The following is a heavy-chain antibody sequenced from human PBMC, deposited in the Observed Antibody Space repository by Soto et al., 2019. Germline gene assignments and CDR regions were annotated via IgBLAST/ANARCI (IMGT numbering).Heavy chain of an antibody. CDR2: INHSGST. D-gene: IGHD3-22*01. CDR1: GGSFSGYY. Sequence: SQTLSLPCAVYGGSFSGYYWSWIRQPPGKGLEWIGEINHSGSTNYNPSLKSRVTISVDTSKNQFSLKLSSVTAADTAVYYCARGRRYYYDSSGSSPVDYWGQGTLVTVSS. V-gene: IGHV4-34*01. CDR3: ARGRRYYYDSSGSSPVDY. J-gene: IGHJ4*02.